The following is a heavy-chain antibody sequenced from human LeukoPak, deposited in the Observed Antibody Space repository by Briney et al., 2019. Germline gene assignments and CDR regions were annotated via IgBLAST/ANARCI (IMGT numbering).Heavy chain of an antibody. J-gene: IGHJ4*02. CDR1: GFTFTVYL. D-gene: IGHD3-22*01. Sequence: GGPLRLSYVASGFTFTVYLLSWVRKAPGKGLEWVASLKNNGGEKYYVDSVKGRFTISRDNAKNSLYLEMSSLRVEDTAVYYCARDRGWRTSGYYLYHFDYWGQGTLVTFAS. V-gene: IGHV3-7*01. CDR3: ARDRGWRTSGYYLYHFDY. CDR2: LKNNGGEK.